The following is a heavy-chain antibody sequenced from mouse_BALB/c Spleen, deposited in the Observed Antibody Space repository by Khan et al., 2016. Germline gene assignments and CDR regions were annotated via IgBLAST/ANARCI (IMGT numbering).Heavy chain of an antibody. CDR3: ARSHLYYSMDY. J-gene: IGHJ4*01. Sequence: EVELVESGGGLVQPGGSRKLSCAASGFTFSSFGMHWVRQAPEKGLEWVAYISSGSSTIYYADTVKGRFTISRDTPKNTPFLQMTSLKSEDTATYYCARSHLYYSMDYWGQGASVTGSS. CDR1: GFTFSSFG. CDR2: ISSGSSTI. V-gene: IGHV5-17*02.